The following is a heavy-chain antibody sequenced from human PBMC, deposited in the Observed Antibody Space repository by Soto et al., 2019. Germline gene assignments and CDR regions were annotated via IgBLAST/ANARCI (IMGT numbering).Heavy chain of an antibody. V-gene: IGHV1-8*01. Sequence: QVQLVQSGAEVKKPGASVKVSCKASGYAFTTYDINWVRQATGQGPEWMGWMNPNSGHTVYAQKLQGRVTVARDTFINTAFMELSSLRSEDTAVYYWARGSMLFGGYGMDVWGQGTTVTVSS. D-gene: IGHD3-10*02. CDR2: MNPNSGHT. CDR3: ARGSMLFGGYGMDV. J-gene: IGHJ6*02. CDR1: GYAFTTYD.